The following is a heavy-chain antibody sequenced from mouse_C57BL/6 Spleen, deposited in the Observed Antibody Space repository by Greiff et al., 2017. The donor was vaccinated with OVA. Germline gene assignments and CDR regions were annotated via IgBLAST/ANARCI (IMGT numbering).Heavy chain of an antibody. V-gene: IGHV1-69*01. D-gene: IGHD1-1*01. CDR3: ARVYGSSLYAMDY. CDR2: IDPSDTYT. J-gene: IGHJ4*01. Sequence: QVQLQQPGAELVMPGASVKLSCKASGYTFTTFWIHWVKQRPGQGLEWIGEIDPSDTYTNYNQKFKGKSTLTVDKSSRTAYMQLSSLTSEYSAVYYCARVYGSSLYAMDYWGQGSSVTVSS. CDR1: GYTFTTFW.